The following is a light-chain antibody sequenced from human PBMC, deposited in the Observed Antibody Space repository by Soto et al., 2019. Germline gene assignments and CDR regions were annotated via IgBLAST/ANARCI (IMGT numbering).Light chain of an antibody. Sequence: EIVLTQSPGTLSLSPGERATLSCRASQSVSSSYLAWYQQKPGQAPRLLIYGASSRATGIPDRFSGSGSGTXFTLTISRLEPEDFAVYYCQQYGSSPGTFGQGTKVEIK. CDR3: QQYGSSPGT. V-gene: IGKV3-20*01. CDR2: GAS. J-gene: IGKJ1*01. CDR1: QSVSSSY.